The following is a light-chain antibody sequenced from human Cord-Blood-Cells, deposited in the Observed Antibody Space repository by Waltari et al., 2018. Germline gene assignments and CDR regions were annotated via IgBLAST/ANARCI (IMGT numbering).Light chain of an antibody. Sequence: QSALTQPRSVSGSPGQSVTISCTGTSSDVGGYNYVSWYQQHPGKAPKLMIYDVSKRPSVVPDRFSGSNSGNTPSLTISGLQAEDEADYYCCSYAGSFGVFGGGTKLTVL. J-gene: IGLJ2*01. CDR3: CSYAGSFGV. V-gene: IGLV2-11*01. CDR1: SSDVGGYNY. CDR2: DVS.